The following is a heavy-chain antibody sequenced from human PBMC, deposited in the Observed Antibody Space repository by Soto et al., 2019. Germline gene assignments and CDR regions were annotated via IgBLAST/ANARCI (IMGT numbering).Heavy chain of an antibody. V-gene: IGHV1-18*01. CDR3: ARDQSSGWYGKEAGMDV. J-gene: IGHJ6*02. Sequence: ASVKVSCKASGYTFNNYGVTWVRQAPGQGLEWMGWISGYNGDTNYAQKLQGRVTLTTDTPTTTAYMELTSLTSDDTAVYYCARDQSSGWYGKEAGMDVWGQGTTVSVTS. CDR2: ISGYNGDT. D-gene: IGHD6-19*01. CDR1: GYTFNNYG.